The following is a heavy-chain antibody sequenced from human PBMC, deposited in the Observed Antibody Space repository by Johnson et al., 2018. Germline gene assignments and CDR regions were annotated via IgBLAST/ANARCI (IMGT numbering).Heavy chain of an antibody. Sequence: QVQLQESGPGLVKPSETLSLTCTVSGGSISSYYWSWIRQPPWKGLEWLGYIYYSGSTNYNPSLKSRVTISVDKSKNQFSLKLGSVTAADTAVCYCARVGGYRNYVGGIYYYYYYMDVWGKGTTVTVSS. D-gene: IGHD4-11*01. CDR3: ARVGGYRNYVGGIYYYYYYMDV. J-gene: IGHJ6*03. CDR1: GGSISSYY. CDR2: IYYSGST. V-gene: IGHV4-59*01.